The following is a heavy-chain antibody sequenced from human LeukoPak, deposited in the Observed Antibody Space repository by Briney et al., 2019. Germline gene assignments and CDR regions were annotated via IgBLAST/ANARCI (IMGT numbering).Heavy chain of an antibody. D-gene: IGHD5-18*01. Sequence: GGSLRLSCAASGFTFSSYAMSWVRQAPGKGLEWVSAISGSGGSTYYADSVKGRFTISRDNSKNTLYLQTNSLRAEDTAVYYCARVDTAMVKLNFDYWGQGTLVTVSS. J-gene: IGHJ4*02. CDR1: GFTFSSYA. CDR2: ISGSGGST. V-gene: IGHV3-23*01. CDR3: ARVDTAMVKLNFDY.